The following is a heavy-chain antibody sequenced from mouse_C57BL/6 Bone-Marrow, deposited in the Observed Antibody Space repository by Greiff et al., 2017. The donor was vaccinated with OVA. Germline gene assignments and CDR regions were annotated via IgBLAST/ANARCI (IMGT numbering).Heavy chain of an antibody. D-gene: IGHD3-1*01. CDR1: GYTFTSYW. Sequence: VQLQQSGAELVKPGASVKVSCKASGYTFTSYWMHWVKQRPGQGLEWIGRIHPSDSDTNYNPKFKGKATLNVDKSSSTAYMHLSSLTAEDSAVYYCLLEGRARAYWGQGTLVTVSA. J-gene: IGHJ3*01. V-gene: IGHV1-74*01. CDR3: LLEGRARAY. CDR2: IHPSDSDT.